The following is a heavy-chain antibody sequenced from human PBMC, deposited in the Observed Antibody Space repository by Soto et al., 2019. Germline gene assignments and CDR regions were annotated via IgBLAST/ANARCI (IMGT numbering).Heavy chain of an antibody. CDR2: IYSGGST. J-gene: IGHJ6*02. D-gene: IGHD5-18*01. Sequence: GGSLRLSCAASGFTVSSNYMSWVRQAPGKGLEWVSVIYSGGSTYYADSVKGRFTISRDNSKNTLYLQMNSLRAEDTAVYYCARASYRRKYYYYGMDVWGQGTTVTVSS. CDR1: GFTVSSNY. V-gene: IGHV3-53*01. CDR3: ARASYRRKYYYYGMDV.